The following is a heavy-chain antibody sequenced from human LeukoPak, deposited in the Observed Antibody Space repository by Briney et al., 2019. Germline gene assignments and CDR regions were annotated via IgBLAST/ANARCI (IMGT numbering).Heavy chain of an antibody. CDR1: GYTFTSYY. V-gene: IGHV1-46*01. D-gene: IGHD3-22*01. J-gene: IGHJ4*02. CDR2: INPSGGST. Sequence: ASVKVSRKASGYTFTSYYMHWVRQAPGQGLEWMGIINPSGGSTSYAQKFQGRVTMTRNTSISTAYMELSSLRSEDTAVYYCARGTRIYDSSGYYNPPYDYWGQGTLVTVSS. CDR3: ARGTRIYDSSGYYNPPYDY.